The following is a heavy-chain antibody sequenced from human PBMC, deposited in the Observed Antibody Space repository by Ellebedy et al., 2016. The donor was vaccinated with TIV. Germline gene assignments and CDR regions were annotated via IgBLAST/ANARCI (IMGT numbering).Heavy chain of an antibody. Sequence: PGGSLRLSCAASGLTFSSHAMSWVRQAPGKGLEWVSTIGGSGGTTYYRESVKGRFTISRDTSRNTLDLQMSSLRAEDTAVYYCAKLPVAYNWNYADYYWGQGALVTVSS. J-gene: IGHJ4*02. CDR2: IGGSGGTT. D-gene: IGHD1-7*01. CDR3: AKLPVAYNWNYADYY. V-gene: IGHV3-23*01. CDR1: GLTFSSHA.